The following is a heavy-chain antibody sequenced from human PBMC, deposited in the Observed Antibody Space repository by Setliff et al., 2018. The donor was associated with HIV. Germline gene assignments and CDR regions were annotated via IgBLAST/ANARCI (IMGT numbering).Heavy chain of an antibody. Sequence: GASVKVSCKASGGGFSNHAITWVRQAPGQGLEWMGVIIPIFTTTDYAQKFRGRLTINAAESTDTAYMDLRSLRSADTAIYYCATLNEYAYQTGGWFDPWGQGTPVTVSS. J-gene: IGHJ5*02. D-gene: IGHD3-16*01. CDR3: ATLNEYAYQTGGWFDP. V-gene: IGHV1-69*13. CDR1: GGGFSNHA. CDR2: IIPIFTTT.